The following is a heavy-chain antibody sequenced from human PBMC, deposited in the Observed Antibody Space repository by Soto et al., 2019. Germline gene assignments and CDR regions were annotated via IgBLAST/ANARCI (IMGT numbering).Heavy chain of an antibody. D-gene: IGHD2-15*01. CDR2: FDPEDGET. CDR1: GYTLTELS. Sequence: ASVKVSCKVSGYTLTELSMHWVRQAPGKGLEWMGGFDPEDGETIYAQKFQGRVTMTEDTSTDTAYMELSSLRSEDTAVYYCASRIEFIAYFSGGSCYSSEYFQHWGQGTLV. J-gene: IGHJ1*01. CDR3: ASRIEFIAYFSGGSCYSSEYFQH. V-gene: IGHV1-24*01.